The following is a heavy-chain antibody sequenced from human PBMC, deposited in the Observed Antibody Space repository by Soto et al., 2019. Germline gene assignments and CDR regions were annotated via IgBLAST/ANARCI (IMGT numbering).Heavy chain of an antibody. V-gene: IGHV4-4*02. J-gene: IGHJ5*02. D-gene: IGHD3-22*01. Sequence: SETLSLTCAVSGGSISSNNWWTWVRQPPGKGLEWIGEIYHSGSTNFNPSLKSRVTISADTSKNQFSLKLSSVTAADTAVYYCARHLPSSGYRGFDPWGQGTLVTVSS. CDR1: GGSISSNNW. CDR2: IYHSGST. CDR3: ARHLPSSGYRGFDP.